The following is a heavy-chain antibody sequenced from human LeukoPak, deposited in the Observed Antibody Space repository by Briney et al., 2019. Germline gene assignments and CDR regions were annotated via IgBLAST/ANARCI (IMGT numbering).Heavy chain of an antibody. CDR2: IFYSGST. CDR1: SGSISTGNYY. J-gene: IGHJ5*02. V-gene: IGHV4-39*07. Sequence: SSETLSLTCTVSSGSISTGNYYSGWVRQPPGKALEWIGNIFYSGSTYYSPSLKSRVTISLDTSRNQFSLKLNSVTAADTAVYYCAREYSSSWYNWFDPWGQGTLVTVSS. CDR3: AREYSSSWYNWFDP. D-gene: IGHD6-13*01.